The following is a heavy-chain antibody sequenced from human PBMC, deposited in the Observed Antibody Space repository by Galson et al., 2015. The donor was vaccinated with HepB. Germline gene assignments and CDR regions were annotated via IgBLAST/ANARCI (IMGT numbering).Heavy chain of an antibody. J-gene: IGHJ4*02. D-gene: IGHD6-13*01. CDR3: ARDRSSSWAED. CDR2: ISSSSSYI. CDR1: GFTFSNYA. Sequence: SLRLSCAASGFTFSNYAINWLRQAPGKGLEWVSSISSSSSYIYYADSVKGRFTISRDNAKNSLYLQMNSLRAEDTAVYYCARDRSSSWAEDWGQGTLVTVSS. V-gene: IGHV3-21*01.